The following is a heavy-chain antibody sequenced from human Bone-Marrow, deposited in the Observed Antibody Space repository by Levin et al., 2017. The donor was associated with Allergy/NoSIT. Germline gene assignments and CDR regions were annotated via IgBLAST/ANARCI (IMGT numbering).Heavy chain of an antibody. J-gene: IGHJ4*02. CDR2: IRRSSSTI. D-gene: IGHD2-2*01. V-gene: IGHV3-48*02. Sequence: GGSLRLSCAASGFTFGRYSMNWVRQAPGRGLEWVSYIRRSSSTISYADSVKGRFTISRDNAKNSLYLQMNSLRDEDTAVYYCARPDCSGTSCYYFFDSWGQGTLVTVSS. CDR1: GFTFGRYS. CDR3: ARPDCSGTSCYYFFDS.